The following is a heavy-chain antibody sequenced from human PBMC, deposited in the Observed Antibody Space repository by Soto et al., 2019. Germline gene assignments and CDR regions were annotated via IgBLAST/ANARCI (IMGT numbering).Heavy chain of an antibody. J-gene: IGHJ3*02. CDR2: ISSSSSYI. D-gene: IGHD2-8*01. CDR1: GFTFSSYS. Sequence: EVQLVESGGGLVKPGGSLRLSCAASGFTFSSYSMNWVRQAPGKGLEWVSSISSSSSYIYYADSVKGRVTISRDNAKNSMYLQMHSLRAEDTAVYYCAGDKGVDAFAIWGQGTMVTVSS. V-gene: IGHV3-21*01. CDR3: AGDKGVDAFAI.